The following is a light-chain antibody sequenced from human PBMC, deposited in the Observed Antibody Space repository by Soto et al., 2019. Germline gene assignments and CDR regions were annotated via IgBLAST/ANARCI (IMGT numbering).Light chain of an antibody. CDR1: SGYSNYK. Sequence: QSVLTQPPSASASLGASVTLTCTLSSGYSNYKVDWYQQRPGKGPRFVMRVGTGGIVGSKGDGIPDRFSVLGSGLDRYLTVKNMQEADESDYYCGADHGGGINRVVVFGGGTKLTVL. V-gene: IGLV9-49*01. CDR2: VGTGGIVG. CDR3: GADHGGGINRVVV. J-gene: IGLJ2*01.